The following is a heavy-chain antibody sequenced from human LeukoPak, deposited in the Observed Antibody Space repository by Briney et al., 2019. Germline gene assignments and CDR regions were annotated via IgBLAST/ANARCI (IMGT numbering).Heavy chain of an antibody. CDR2: INHSGST. Sequence: SETLSLTCAVYGGSFSGYYWSWIRQPPGKGLEWIGEINHSGSTNYNPSLKSRVTISVDTSKNQFSLKLSSVTAADTAVYYCARRKSFWSGYYAAFDIWGQGTMVTVSS. CDR1: GGSFSGYY. V-gene: IGHV4-34*01. D-gene: IGHD3-3*01. J-gene: IGHJ3*02. CDR3: ARRKSFWSGYYAAFDI.